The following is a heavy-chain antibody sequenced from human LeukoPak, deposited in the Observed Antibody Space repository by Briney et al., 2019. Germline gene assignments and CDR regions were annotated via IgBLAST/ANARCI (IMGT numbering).Heavy chain of an antibody. CDR2: IYYSGST. CDR1: GGSISSYC. V-gene: IGHV4-59*12. D-gene: IGHD1-20*01. J-gene: IGHJ3*02. CDR3: ARERVYNWNDEGLGAFDI. Sequence: SETLSLTCTVSGGSISSYCWSWIRQPPGKGLEWIGYIYYSGSTNYNPSLKSRVTISVDTSKNQFSLKLSSVTAADTAVYYCARERVYNWNDEGLGAFDIWGQGTMVTVSS.